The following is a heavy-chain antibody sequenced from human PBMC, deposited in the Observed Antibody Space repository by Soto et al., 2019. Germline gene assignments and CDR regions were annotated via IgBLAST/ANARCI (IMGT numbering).Heavy chain of an antibody. V-gene: IGHV3-30*18. CDR2: ILYDGSNK. CDR3: AKDSTHSAIDP. CDR1: GFTFSSYG. D-gene: IGHD2-15*01. J-gene: IGHJ5*02. Sequence: VQLVESGGGVVQPGRSLRLSCAASGFTFSSYGMHWVRQAPGKGLEWVAVILYDGSNKYYADSVKGRFTISRDNSKNMLYLQMNSLRAEDTAVYYCAKDSTHSAIDPWGQGTLVTVSS.